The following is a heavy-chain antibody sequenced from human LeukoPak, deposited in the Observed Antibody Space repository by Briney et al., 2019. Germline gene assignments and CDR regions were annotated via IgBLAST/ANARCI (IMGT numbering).Heavy chain of an antibody. CDR1: GGTFSSYA. CDR2: IIPIFGTA. V-gene: IGHV1-69*13. Sequence: SVKVSCKASGGTFSSYAISWVRQAPGQGLEWMGGIIPIFGTANYAQKFQGRVTITADESTSTAYMELSSLRSEDTAVYYCARSRGNYDFWSGYTTTYYFDYWGQGTLVTVSS. CDR3: ARSRGNYDFWSGYTTTYYFDY. J-gene: IGHJ4*02. D-gene: IGHD3-3*01.